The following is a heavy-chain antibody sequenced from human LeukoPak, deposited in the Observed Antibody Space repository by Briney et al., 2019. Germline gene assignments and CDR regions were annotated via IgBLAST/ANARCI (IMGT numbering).Heavy chain of an antibody. D-gene: IGHD6-13*01. CDR1: GFTFSSYA. J-gene: IGHJ5*01. Sequence: QPGRSLRLSCAASGFTFSSYAMHWVRQAPGKGLEWVALISNDGNTKYYADSLKGRFTISRDNSKNTLYLQLNSLRAEDTALYHCARDHGYSSSGYAVDSWGQGTLVSVSS. CDR3: ARDHGYSSSGYAVDS. V-gene: IGHV3-30-3*01. CDR2: ISNDGNTK.